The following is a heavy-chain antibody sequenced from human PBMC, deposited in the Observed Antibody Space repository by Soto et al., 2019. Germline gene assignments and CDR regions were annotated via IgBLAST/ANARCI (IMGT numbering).Heavy chain of an antibody. D-gene: IGHD3-3*01. J-gene: IGHJ3*02. Sequence: ASVNVSCKASGYTFTSYGISWVRQAPRQGLEWMGWISAYNGNTNYAQKLQGRVTMTTDTSTSTAYMELRSLRSDDTAVYYCARDQEEWLDGDAFDIWGQGTMVTVSS. CDR2: ISAYNGNT. CDR1: GYTFTSYG. CDR3: ARDQEEWLDGDAFDI. V-gene: IGHV1-18*01.